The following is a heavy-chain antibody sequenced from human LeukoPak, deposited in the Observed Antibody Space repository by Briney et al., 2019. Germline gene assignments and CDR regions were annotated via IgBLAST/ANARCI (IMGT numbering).Heavy chain of an antibody. Sequence: SETLSLTCTVSGGSVSSGSYYWSWIRQPPGKGLEWIGYIYYSGSTNYNPSLKSRVTISVDTSKNQFSLKLSSVTAADTAVYYCASPGIAAAGTKAFDIWGQGTMVTVSS. J-gene: IGHJ3*02. V-gene: IGHV4-61*01. CDR1: GGSVSSGSYY. CDR3: ASPGIAAAGTKAFDI. D-gene: IGHD6-13*01. CDR2: IYYSGST.